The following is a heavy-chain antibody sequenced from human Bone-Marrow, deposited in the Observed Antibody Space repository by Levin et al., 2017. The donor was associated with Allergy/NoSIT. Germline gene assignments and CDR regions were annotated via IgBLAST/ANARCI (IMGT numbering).Heavy chain of an antibody. D-gene: IGHD3-16*02. J-gene: IGHJ3*02. Sequence: PSETLSLTCTVSGGSISSGGYYWSWIRQHPGKGLEWIGYIYYSGSTYYNPSLKSRVTISVDTSKNQFSLKLSSVTAADTAVYYCARIMITFGGVIVHDAFDIWGQGTMVTVSS. CDR3: ARIMITFGGVIVHDAFDI. CDR1: GGSISSGGYY. V-gene: IGHV4-31*03. CDR2: IYYSGST.